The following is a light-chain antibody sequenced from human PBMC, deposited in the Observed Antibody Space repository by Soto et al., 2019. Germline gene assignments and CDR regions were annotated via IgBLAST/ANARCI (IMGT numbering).Light chain of an antibody. CDR3: SSYAGSNNFVV. Sequence: QSALTQPPSESGSPGQSVTMSCTGTSSDVGGYNYVSWYQQHPGKAPKLMIYEVSKRPSGVPDRFSGSKSGNTASLTVSGLQAEDEVDYYCSSYAGSNNFVVFGGGTKLTVL. CDR2: EVS. CDR1: SSDVGGYNY. J-gene: IGLJ3*02. V-gene: IGLV2-8*01.